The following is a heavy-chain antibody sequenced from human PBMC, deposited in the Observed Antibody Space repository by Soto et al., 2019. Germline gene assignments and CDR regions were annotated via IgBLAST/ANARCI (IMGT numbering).Heavy chain of an antibody. Sequence: ASVKVSCKASGYTFTSYGISWVRQAPGQGLEWMGWISAYNGNTNYAQKLQGRATMTTDTSTSTAYMELGSLRSDDTAVYYCARDAAGYYYGMDVWGQGTKVTVSS. V-gene: IGHV1-18*01. CDR1: GYTFTSYG. J-gene: IGHJ6*02. CDR3: ARDAAGYYYGMDV. CDR2: ISAYNGNT.